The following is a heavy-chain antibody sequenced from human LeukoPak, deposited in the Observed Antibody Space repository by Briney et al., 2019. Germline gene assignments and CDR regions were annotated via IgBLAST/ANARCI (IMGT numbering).Heavy chain of an antibody. J-gene: IGHJ3*02. CDR2: ISAYNGNT. Sequence: ASVKVSCKASGYTLTSYGISWVRQAPGQGLEWMGWISAYNGNTNYAQKLQGRVTMTTDTSTSTAYMELRSLRSDDTAVYYCAREDSSGYYGDAFDIWGQGTMVTVSS. CDR3: AREDSSGYYGDAFDI. D-gene: IGHD3-22*01. V-gene: IGHV1-18*01. CDR1: GYTLTSYG.